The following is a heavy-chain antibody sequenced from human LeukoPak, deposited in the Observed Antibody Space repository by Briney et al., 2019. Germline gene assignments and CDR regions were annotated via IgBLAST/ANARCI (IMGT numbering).Heavy chain of an antibody. J-gene: IGHJ4*02. V-gene: IGHV3-7*01. CDR2: IRQDGSEK. CDR1: GFTFSSYW. CDR3: ARFASLRFLEWLFVDY. D-gene: IGHD3-3*01. Sequence: GGSLRLSCAASGFTFSSYWMSWVRQAPGKGLEWVANIRQDGSEKYYVDSVKGRFTISRDNAKNSLYLQMNSLRAEDTAVYHCARFASLRFLEWLFVDYWGQGTLVTVSS.